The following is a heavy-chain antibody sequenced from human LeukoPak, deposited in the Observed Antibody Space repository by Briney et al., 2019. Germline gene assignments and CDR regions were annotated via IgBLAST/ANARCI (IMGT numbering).Heavy chain of an antibody. CDR3: ASPEGKWEPRGAFDI. CDR2: ISAYNDNT. D-gene: IGHD1-26*01. V-gene: IGHV1-18*01. J-gene: IGHJ3*02. CDR1: GYTFTSYG. Sequence: ASVKVSCKASGYTFTSYGISWVRQAPGQGLEWMGWISAYNDNTNYAQKLQGRVTMTTDTSTSTAYMELRSLRSDDTAVYYCASPEGKWEPRGAFDIWGQGTMVTVSS.